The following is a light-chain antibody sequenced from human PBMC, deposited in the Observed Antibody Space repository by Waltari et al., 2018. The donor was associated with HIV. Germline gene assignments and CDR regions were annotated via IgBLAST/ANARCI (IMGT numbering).Light chain of an antibody. Sequence: DIVMTQSPLSLPVTPGESASISCRSSQSLLHHNSDKYLDWYVQKPGQSPHLLIYLGSNRAFGVSDKFRGSESDIECTLEISKVEADDVGIYYCMQDLDTPQTFGQGTKLEIK. V-gene: IGKV2-28*01. CDR3: MQDLDTPQT. CDR2: LGS. J-gene: IGKJ2*01. CDR1: QSLLHHNSDKY.